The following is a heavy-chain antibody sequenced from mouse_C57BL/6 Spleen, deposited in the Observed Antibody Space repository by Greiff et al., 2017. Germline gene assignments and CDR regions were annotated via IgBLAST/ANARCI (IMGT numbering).Heavy chain of an antibody. V-gene: IGHV14-2*01. CDR2: IDPEDGET. J-gene: IGHJ4*01. CDR3: ARSPLTTVVADYYAMDY. D-gene: IGHD1-1*01. Sequence: EVQLVESGAELVKPGASVKLSCTASGFNIKDYYMHWVKQRTEQGLEWIGRIDPEDGETKYAPKFQGKATITADTSSNTAYLQLSSLTSEDTAVYYCARSPLTTVVADYYAMDYWGQGTSVTVSS. CDR1: GFNIKDYY.